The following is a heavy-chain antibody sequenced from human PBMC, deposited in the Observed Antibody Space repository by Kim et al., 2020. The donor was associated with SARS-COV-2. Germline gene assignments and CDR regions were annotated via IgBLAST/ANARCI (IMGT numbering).Heavy chain of an antibody. V-gene: IGHV1-69*01. CDR2: TA. J-gene: IGHJ5*02. CDR3: ARGRGAVAEP. Sequence: TANYAQKFQGRVTITADESTSTAYMELSSLRSEDTAVYYCARGRGAVAEPWGQGTLVTVSS. D-gene: IGHD6-19*01.